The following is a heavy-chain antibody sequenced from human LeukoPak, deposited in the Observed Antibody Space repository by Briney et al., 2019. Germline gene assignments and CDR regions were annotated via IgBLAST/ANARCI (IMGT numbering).Heavy chain of an antibody. J-gene: IGHJ6*03. Sequence: SETLSLTCAVYGGSFSGYYWSWIRQPPGKGLEWIGYIYYSGSTNYNPSLKSRVTISVDTSKNQFSLKLSSVTAADTAVYYCARSPRSTSWTYYYMDVWGKGTTVTVSS. CDR3: ARSPRSTSWTYYYMDV. CDR1: GGSFSGYY. D-gene: IGHD2-2*01. V-gene: IGHV4-59*01. CDR2: IYYSGST.